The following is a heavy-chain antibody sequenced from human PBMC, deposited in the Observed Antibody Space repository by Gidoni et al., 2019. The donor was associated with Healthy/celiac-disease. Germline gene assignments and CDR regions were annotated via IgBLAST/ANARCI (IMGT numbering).Heavy chain of an antibody. D-gene: IGHD2-15*01. V-gene: IGHV3-23*01. Sequence: VQLLESGGGLVQPGGSLRLSFVASGFTFSPFAMYWVRQAPGKGLEWVSTSSGSGAGTYYADSVEGRFTISRDNSKNTIYLQMSSLRVEDTAVYFCARGDGGYLPPFDHWGQGTLVTVSS. CDR3: ARGDGGYLPPFDH. CDR1: GFTFSPFA. CDR2: SSGSGAGT. J-gene: IGHJ4*02.